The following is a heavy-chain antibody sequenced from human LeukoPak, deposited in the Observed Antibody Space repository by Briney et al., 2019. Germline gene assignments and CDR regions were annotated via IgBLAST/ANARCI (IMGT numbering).Heavy chain of an antibody. V-gene: IGHV2-70*11. CDR2: IDWTGDK. CDR1: GFSLNTGGMC. CDR3: ARSVYGTSVDY. J-gene: IGHJ4*02. Sequence: SGPALVKPTQTLTLTCTFSGFSLNTGGMCVNWIRQTPGRALELLARIDWTGDKHYRPSLKTRLTVSKDTSENQVVLTMTNMDPVDTATYYCARSVYGTSVDYWGQGTLVTVSS. D-gene: IGHD3-16*01.